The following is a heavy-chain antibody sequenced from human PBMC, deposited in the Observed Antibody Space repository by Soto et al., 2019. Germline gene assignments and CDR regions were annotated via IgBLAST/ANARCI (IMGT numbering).Heavy chain of an antibody. CDR2: ISGSGGSK. V-gene: IGHV3-23*01. CDR3: ANDSGVLFWSGYLGY. CDR1: GFTFSSYA. D-gene: IGHD3-3*01. J-gene: IGHJ4*02. Sequence: EVQLLESGGGLVQPGGSLRLSCAASGFTFSSYAMSWVRQAPGKGLEWVSAISGSGGSKYYADSVKGRFTISRDNSKNRLYLQMNSLRAEDTAVYYCANDSGVLFWSGYLGYWGQGTLVTVSS.